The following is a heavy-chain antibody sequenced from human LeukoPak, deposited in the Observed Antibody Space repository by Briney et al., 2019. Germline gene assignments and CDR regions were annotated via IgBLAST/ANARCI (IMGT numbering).Heavy chain of an antibody. CDR1: GFTFSSHA. D-gene: IGHD2-8*01. J-gene: IGHJ5*02. CDR3: AKVGTSSLRDWFDP. Sequence: GGSLRLSCAASGFTFSSHAINWVRQAPGKGLEWLAVISYDGSNKYYVDSVKGRFTISRDNSKNTLYLQMNSLRAEDTAVYYCAKVGTSSLRDWFDPWGQGTLVTVSS. CDR2: ISYDGSNK. V-gene: IGHV3-30*04.